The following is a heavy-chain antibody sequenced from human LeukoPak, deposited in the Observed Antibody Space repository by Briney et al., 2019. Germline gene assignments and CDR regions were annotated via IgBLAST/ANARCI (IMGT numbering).Heavy chain of an antibody. CDR3: ARIHYAFDI. D-gene: IGHD3-10*01. J-gene: IGHJ3*02. Sequence: SETLSLTCSVSGGSISSTSYYWGWVRQPPGKGLEWIGALYSGGGIYSRGTTYYTPSLKSRVTMSVDTSKNQFSLKLTSVTAADTAVYYCARIHYAFDIWGQGTMVTVSS. CDR1: GGSISSTSYY. CDR2: IYSRGTT. V-gene: IGHV4-39*07.